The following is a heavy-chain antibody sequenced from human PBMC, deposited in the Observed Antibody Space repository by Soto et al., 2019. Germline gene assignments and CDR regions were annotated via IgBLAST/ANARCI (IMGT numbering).Heavy chain of an antibody. V-gene: IGHV3-30-3*01. CDR3: ASSGSDQETKGYFDY. CDR1: GFSFRNYA. CDR2: ISYDGSNK. J-gene: IGHJ4*02. Sequence: QVQLVESGGGVVQPGWSLRLSCAASGFSFRNYAMHWVRQAPGKGLEWVAIISYDGSNKYYADSVKGRFTISRDNSKNTLYLQMNSLTAEDTAVYYCASSGSDQETKGYFDYWGQGTLVTVSS. D-gene: IGHD1-26*01.